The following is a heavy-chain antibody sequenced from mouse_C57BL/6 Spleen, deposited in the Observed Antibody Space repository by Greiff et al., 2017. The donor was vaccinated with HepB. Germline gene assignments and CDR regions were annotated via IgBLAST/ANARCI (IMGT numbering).Heavy chain of an antibody. Sequence: QVQLQQSGAELVRPGASVKLSCKASGYTFTDYYINWVKQRPGQGLEWIARIYPGSGNTYYNEKFKGKATLTAEKSSSTAYMQLSSLTSEDSAVYFCARKEGNWGFAYWGQGTLVTVSA. V-gene: IGHV1-76*01. J-gene: IGHJ3*01. CDR1: GYTFTDYY. CDR3: ARKEGNWGFAY. D-gene: IGHD4-1*01. CDR2: IYPGSGNT.